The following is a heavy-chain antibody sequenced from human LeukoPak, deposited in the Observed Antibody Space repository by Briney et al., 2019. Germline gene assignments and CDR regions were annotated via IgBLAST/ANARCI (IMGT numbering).Heavy chain of an antibody. CDR3: ARPNSVLRFLEWPKGGYYYYYMDV. Sequence: ASVKVSCKASGYTFTSYDINWVRQATGQGIEWMGWMNPNSGNTGYAQKFQGRVTMTRNTSISTAYMELSSLTSEDTAVYYCARPNSVLRFLEWPKGGYYYYYMDVWGKGTTVTVSS. CDR2: MNPNSGNT. D-gene: IGHD3-3*01. J-gene: IGHJ6*03. CDR1: GYTFTSYD. V-gene: IGHV1-8*01.